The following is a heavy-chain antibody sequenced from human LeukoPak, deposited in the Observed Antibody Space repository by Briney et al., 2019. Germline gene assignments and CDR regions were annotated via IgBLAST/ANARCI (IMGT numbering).Heavy chain of an antibody. Sequence: SETLSLTCTVSGGSVSSGSHYWTWIRQPPGKGLEWIGYIYYSGSTNHDPSLKNRVTISLDTSENQFSLKLSSVTAADTAVYYCARAYRSSWYMNWGQGTLVTVSS. J-gene: IGHJ4*02. CDR3: ARAYRSSWYMN. CDR1: GGSVSSGSHY. V-gene: IGHV4-61*01. CDR2: IYYSGST. D-gene: IGHD6-13*01.